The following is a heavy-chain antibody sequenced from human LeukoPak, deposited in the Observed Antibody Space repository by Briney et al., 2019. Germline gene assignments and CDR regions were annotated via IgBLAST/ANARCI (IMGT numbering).Heavy chain of an antibody. CDR2: LNPDGSAK. Sequence: LAGGSLRLSCAASGFTFSSSWMAWVRQAPGKGLQWVANLNPDGSAKNYVDSVRGRFSIFRDNAQNSLYLQINSLRAEDTAVYYCARDRAYDVFDYWGQGTLVTVSS. V-gene: IGHV3-7*01. CDR1: GFTFSSSW. J-gene: IGHJ4*02. D-gene: IGHD5-12*01. CDR3: ARDRAYDVFDY.